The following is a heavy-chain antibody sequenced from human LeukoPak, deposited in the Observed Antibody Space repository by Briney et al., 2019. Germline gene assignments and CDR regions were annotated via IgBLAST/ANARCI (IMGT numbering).Heavy chain of an antibody. J-gene: IGHJ4*02. D-gene: IGHD3-3*01. V-gene: IGHV1-18*01. Sequence: ASVKVSCKATGYTFTSYGISWVRQAPGQGLEWMGWISAYNGNTNYAQKLQGRVTMTTDTSTSTAYMELRSLRSDDTAVYYCARDFASPASYDFWSGYIEWGQGTLVTVSS. CDR1: GYTFTSYG. CDR3: ARDFASPASYDFWSGYIE. CDR2: ISAYNGNT.